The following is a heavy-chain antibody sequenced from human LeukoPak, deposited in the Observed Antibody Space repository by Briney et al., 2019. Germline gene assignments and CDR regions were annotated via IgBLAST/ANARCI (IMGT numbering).Heavy chain of an antibody. D-gene: IGHD6-13*01. CDR3: ARGEYSSSWYPFDY. CDR1: GYTFTGYD. CDR2: MKSNSGDT. J-gene: IGHJ4*02. Sequence: GASVKVSCKTSGYTFTGYDINWVRQAPGQGLEWMGWMKSNSGDTHFAQKFQGRVTMTRNTSISTAFMELSSLRSEDTAVYYCARGEYSSSWYPFDYRGEGSLVTVSS. V-gene: IGHV1-8*01.